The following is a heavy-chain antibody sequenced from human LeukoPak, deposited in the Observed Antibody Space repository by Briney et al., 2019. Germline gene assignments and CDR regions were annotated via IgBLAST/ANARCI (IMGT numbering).Heavy chain of an antibody. V-gene: IGHV3-30*02. CDR3: AKETRGSYSDY. CDR2: ISYDGSNR. J-gene: IGHJ4*02. CDR1: GFTFSSSG. D-gene: IGHD5-12*01. Sequence: PGGSLRLSCAASGFTFSSSGMHWLRQAPGKGLEWVAFISYDGSNRYYADSVKGRFTISRDNSKNTLYLQMNSLRAEDTAVYYCAKETRGSYSDYWGQGTLVTVSS.